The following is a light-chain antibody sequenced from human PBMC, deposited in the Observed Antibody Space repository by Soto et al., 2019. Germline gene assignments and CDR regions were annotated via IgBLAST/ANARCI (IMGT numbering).Light chain of an antibody. V-gene: IGKV1-39*01. CDR1: QSISSY. Sequence: DIQMTQSPSSLSASVGVRVTITCRASQSISSYLNWYQQKPGKAPKLLIYAASSLQSGVPSRFSGSGSATDFTLTISSLQHEDFATYYCQQSYSTFWTFGQGTKVDIK. J-gene: IGKJ1*01. CDR3: QQSYSTFWT. CDR2: AAS.